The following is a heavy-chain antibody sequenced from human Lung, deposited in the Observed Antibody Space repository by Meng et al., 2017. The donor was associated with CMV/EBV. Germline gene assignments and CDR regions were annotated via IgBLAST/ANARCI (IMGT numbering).Heavy chain of an antibody. Sequence: SXAASGFRFSSYVMSWVRQAPGKGLEWVSGIGPSGGSTYYADSGKGRLTISRDNSKNTLYLQMNSLRAEDTAVYYCARAGYSSSWYVFDYWGQGXLVTVSS. J-gene: IGHJ4*02. CDR2: IGPSGGST. D-gene: IGHD6-13*01. V-gene: IGHV3-23*01. CDR1: GFRFSSYV. CDR3: ARAGYSSSWYVFDY.